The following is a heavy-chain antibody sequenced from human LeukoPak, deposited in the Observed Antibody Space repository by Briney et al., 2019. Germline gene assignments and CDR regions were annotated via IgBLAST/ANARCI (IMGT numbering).Heavy chain of an antibody. V-gene: IGHV4-59*01. CDR3: ARAVWAAAGTRRYYYMDV. D-gene: IGHD6-13*01. J-gene: IGHJ6*03. Sequence: SGTLSLTCTVSGGSISSYYWSWIRQPPGKGLEWIGYIYYSGSTNYNPSLKSRVTISVDTSKNQFSLKLSSVTAADTAVYYCARAVWAAAGTRRYYYMDVWGKGTTVTVSS. CDR2: IYYSGST. CDR1: GGSISSYY.